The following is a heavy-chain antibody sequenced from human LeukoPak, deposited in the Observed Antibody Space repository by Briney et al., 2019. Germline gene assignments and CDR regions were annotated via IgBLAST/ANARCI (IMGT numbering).Heavy chain of an antibody. CDR3: ARGVDVELDY. CDR2: ISYDGSNK. CDR1: GFTFSSYA. Sequence: GVSLRLSCAASGFTFSSYAMHWVRRAPGKGLEWVAVISYDGSNKYYADSVKGRFTISRDNSKNTLYLQMNSLRAEDTAVYYCARGVDVELDYWGQGTLVTVSS. J-gene: IGHJ4*02. D-gene: IGHD1-7*01. V-gene: IGHV3-30*04.